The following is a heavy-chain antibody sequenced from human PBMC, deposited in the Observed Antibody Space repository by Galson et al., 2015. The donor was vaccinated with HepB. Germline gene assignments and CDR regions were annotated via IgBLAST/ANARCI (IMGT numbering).Heavy chain of an antibody. CDR3: AKMAAGVYCSSTSCYMLELLYYYYYYMDV. CDR2: ISGSGGST. CDR1: GFTFSSYA. D-gene: IGHD2-2*02. Sequence: SLRLSCAASGFTFSSYAMSWVRQAPGKGLEWVSAISGSGGSTYYADSVKGRFTISRDNSKNTLYLQMNSLRAEDTAVYYCAKMAAGVYCSSTSCYMLELLYYYYYYMDVWGKGTTVTVSS. J-gene: IGHJ6*03. V-gene: IGHV3-23*01.